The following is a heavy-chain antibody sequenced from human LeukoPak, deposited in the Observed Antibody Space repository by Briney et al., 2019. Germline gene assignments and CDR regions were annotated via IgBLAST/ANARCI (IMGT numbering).Heavy chain of an antibody. CDR3: ARQQIYVDTGLVDYFDY. CDR2: MYYSGTT. CDR1: GGSLSSYY. Sequence: SETLSLTCTVSGGSLSSYYWSWLRQPPGKGLEWIGYMYYSGTTNYNPSLRSRVIISADTSKNQFSLQVSSVTAADTAVYYCARQQIYVDTGLVDYFDYWGQGILVTVSS. D-gene: IGHD5-18*01. V-gene: IGHV4-59*01. J-gene: IGHJ4*02.